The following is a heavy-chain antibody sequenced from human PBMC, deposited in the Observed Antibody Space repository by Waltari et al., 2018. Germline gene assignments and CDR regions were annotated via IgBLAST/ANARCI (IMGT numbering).Heavy chain of an antibody. D-gene: IGHD1-1*01. V-gene: IGHV1-18*01. J-gene: IGHJ5*02. CDR1: GYTFMNYG. Sequence: QVELVQSGPEVKRPGASVTVSCQASGYTFMNYGIAWVRQAPGQGLEWMGWVGPSRGNAVSAPACQDRLTMTTDRSTSTAYMELASLRSDDTAVYFCARDATLSARGWFDPWGQGTLVTVSS. CDR2: VGPSRGNA. CDR3: ARDATLSARGWFDP.